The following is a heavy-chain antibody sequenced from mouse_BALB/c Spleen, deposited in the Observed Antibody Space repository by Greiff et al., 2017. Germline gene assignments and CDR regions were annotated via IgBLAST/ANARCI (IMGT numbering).Heavy chain of an antibody. CDR3: TREDDGSRNFDY. V-gene: IGHV5-6-4*01. CDR2: ISSGGSYT. Sequence: EVKLVESGGGLVKPGGSLKLSCAASGFTFSSYTMSWVRQTPEKRLEWVATISSGGSYTYYPDSVKGRFTISRDNAKNTLYLQMSSLKSEDTAMYYCTREDDGSRNFDYWGQGTTLTVSS. CDR1: GFTFSSYT. D-gene: IGHD1-1*01. J-gene: IGHJ2*01.